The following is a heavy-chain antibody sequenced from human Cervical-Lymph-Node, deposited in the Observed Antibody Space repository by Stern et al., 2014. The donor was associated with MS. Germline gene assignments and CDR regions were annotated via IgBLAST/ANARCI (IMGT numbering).Heavy chain of an antibody. CDR3: ATDLYDFRSGYSAPTKGYGLDV. Sequence: QDQLVQSGAEVKKPGASVKVSCKVSGYTLTELSMHWVRQAPGTGLEWMGGFDPEDGETIYAQKFQGRVTMTEDTSTDNAYMELSSLRSDDTAVYYCATDLYDFRSGYSAPTKGYGLDVWGQGTPVTVTS. CDR2: FDPEDGET. D-gene: IGHD3-3*01. CDR1: GYTLTELS. J-gene: IGHJ6*02. V-gene: IGHV1-24*01.